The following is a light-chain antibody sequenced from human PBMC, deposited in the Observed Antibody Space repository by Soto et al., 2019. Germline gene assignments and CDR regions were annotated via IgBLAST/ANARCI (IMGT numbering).Light chain of an antibody. Sequence: EIVMTQSPDTLSVSPGERATLSCRASQSVSGNLAWYQQKPGQAPRLLIYGTSTRATGIPARFSGSGSGTEFTLTISSLQSEDFAVYYCQQHNNWPWTFGQGTKWISN. CDR3: QQHNNWPWT. V-gene: IGKV3-15*01. CDR2: GTS. J-gene: IGKJ1*01. CDR1: QSVSGN.